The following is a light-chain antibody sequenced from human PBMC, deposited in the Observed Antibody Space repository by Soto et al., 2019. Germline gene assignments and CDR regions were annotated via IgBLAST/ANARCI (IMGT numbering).Light chain of an antibody. V-gene: IGLV2-14*01. Sequence: QSALTQPASVSGSPGQSITISCTGTSSDVGAYIFVSWYQQYPGKAPKLMIYDITNRPSGVSNRFSGSKAGNTASLTISGLQAEDEADYCCVSFTTSKSYVFGTGTKVTVL. CDR3: VSFTTSKSYV. CDR2: DIT. J-gene: IGLJ1*01. CDR1: SSDVGAYIF.